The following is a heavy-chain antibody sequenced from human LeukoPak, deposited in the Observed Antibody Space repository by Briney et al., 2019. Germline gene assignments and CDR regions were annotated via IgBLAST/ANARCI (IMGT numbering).Heavy chain of an antibody. D-gene: IGHD3-10*01. V-gene: IGHV4-34*01. CDR3: AKSLYGSGSYYNWFDP. CDR2: INHSGST. Sequence: SETLSLTCAVYGGSFSGYYWSWIRQPPGKGLEWIGEINHSGSTNYNPSLKSRVTISVDTSKNQLSLKLSSVTAADTAVYYCAKSLYGSGSYYNWFDPWGQGTLVTVSS. CDR1: GGSFSGYY. J-gene: IGHJ5*02.